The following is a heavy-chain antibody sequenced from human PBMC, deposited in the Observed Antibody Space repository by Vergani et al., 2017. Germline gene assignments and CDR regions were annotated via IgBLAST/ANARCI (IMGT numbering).Heavy chain of an antibody. CDR3: ARTSSTSEFFDY. CDR1: GFTFSSYS. V-gene: IGHV3-21*01. J-gene: IGHJ4*02. CDR2: ISSSSSYI. D-gene: IGHD2-2*01. Sequence: EVQLVESGGGLVKPGGSLRLSCAASGFTFSSYSMNWVRQAPGKGLEWVSSISSSSSYIYYADSVKGRFTISRDNAKNSLYLQMNSLRAEDTDVYYCARTSSTSEFFDYWGQGTLVTVSS.